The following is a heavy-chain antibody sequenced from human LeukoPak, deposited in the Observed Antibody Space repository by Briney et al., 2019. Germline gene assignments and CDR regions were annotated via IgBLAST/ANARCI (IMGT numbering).Heavy chain of an antibody. J-gene: IGHJ3*02. CDR3: ARDEDAFDI. Sequence: GGSLRLSCAASRFAFSSYWMSWVRQAPGKGLEWVANIKQDGSEKYYVDSVKGRFTISRDNAKNSLYLQMNSLRAEDTAVYYCARDEDAFDIWGQGTMVTVTS. CDR2: IKQDGSEK. V-gene: IGHV3-7*01. CDR1: RFAFSSYW.